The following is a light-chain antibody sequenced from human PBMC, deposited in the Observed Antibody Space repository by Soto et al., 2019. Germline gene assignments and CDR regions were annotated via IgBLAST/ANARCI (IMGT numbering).Light chain of an antibody. CDR1: QSLLHSNGYNY. Sequence: DIVMTQSPLSLPVTPGEPASISCRSSQSLLHSNGYNYLDWYLQKPGQSPQLLIYLGSNRASGVPDRFSGSGSGTDFRLKISRVEAEDVGVYCCRQAVQTPLTFGQGTRLEIK. CDR2: LGS. V-gene: IGKV2-28*01. J-gene: IGKJ5*01. CDR3: RQAVQTPLT.